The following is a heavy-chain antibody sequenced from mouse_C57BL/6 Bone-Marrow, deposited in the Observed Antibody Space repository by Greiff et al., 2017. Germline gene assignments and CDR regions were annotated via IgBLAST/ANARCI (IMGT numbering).Heavy chain of an antibody. V-gene: IGHV1-63*01. J-gene: IGHJ3*01. Sequence: QVHVKQSGAELVRPGTSVKMSCKASGYTFTNYWIGWAKQRPGHGLEWIGDIYPGGGYTNSNEKFKGKATLTADKSSSPAYMQCSSLTSEDSAIYDCARSGATGEAFAYWGQGTLVTVSA. CDR3: ARSGATGEAFAY. CDR1: GYTFTNYW. D-gene: IGHD3-1*01. CDR2: IYPGGGYT.